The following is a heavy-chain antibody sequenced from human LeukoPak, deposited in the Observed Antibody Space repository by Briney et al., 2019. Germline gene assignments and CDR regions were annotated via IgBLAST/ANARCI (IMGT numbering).Heavy chain of an antibody. CDR2: ISGSADHT. CDR3: AKTYSGYDGVDY. J-gene: IGHJ4*02. D-gene: IGHD5-12*01. CDR1: GFTFSSYG. V-gene: IGHV3-23*01. Sequence: GGTLRLSCAASGFTFSSYGMNWVRQAPGKGLEWVSAISGSADHTYYAHSVKGRFTISRDNSRNTLYLQMNSLRAEDTAVYYCAKTYSGYDGVDYWGQGTLVTVS.